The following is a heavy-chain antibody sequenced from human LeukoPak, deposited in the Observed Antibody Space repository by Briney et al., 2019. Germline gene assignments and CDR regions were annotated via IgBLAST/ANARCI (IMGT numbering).Heavy chain of an antibody. D-gene: IGHD3-10*01. CDR2: ISSSSSTI. CDR1: GFTFSSYS. CDR3: ARVGPQGQWFVDYYYYGMDV. J-gene: IGHJ6*02. V-gene: IGHV3-48*01. Sequence: TGGSLRLSCAASGFTFSSYSMNWVRQAPGKGLEWVSYISSSSSTIYYADSVKGRFTISRDNAKNSLYLQMNSLRAEDTAVYYCARVGPQGQWFVDYYYYGMDVWGQGTTVTVSS.